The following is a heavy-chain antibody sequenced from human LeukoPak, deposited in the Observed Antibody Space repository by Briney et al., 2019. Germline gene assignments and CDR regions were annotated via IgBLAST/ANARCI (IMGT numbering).Heavy chain of an antibody. CDR1: GFTFSSYE. D-gene: IGHD3-9*01. J-gene: IGHJ4*02. V-gene: IGHV3-48*03. CDR3: ARDLVTQIIDY. CDR2: ISSSGSTI. Sequence: GGSLRLSCAASGFTFSSYEMNWVRQAPGKGLEWVSYISSSGSTIYYADSVKGRFTISRDNAKNSLYLQMNSLRAEDTAVYYCARDLVTQIIDYWGQRTLVTVSS.